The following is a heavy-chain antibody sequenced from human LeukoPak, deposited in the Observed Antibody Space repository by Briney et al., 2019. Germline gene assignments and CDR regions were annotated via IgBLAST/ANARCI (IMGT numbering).Heavy chain of an antibody. V-gene: IGHV3-15*07. J-gene: IGHJ4*02. CDR2: IRSNSDGGTI. CDR3: AGGDRTTPGLYYFDY. Sequence: NAGGSLRLSCATSGFTFSNAWMNWVRQAPGKGLEWVGRIRSNSDGGTIDYAAPVKGRFTLSRDNSKNTLYLQMNSLRADDTAVYYCAGGDRTTPGLYYFDYWGQGTLVTVSS. D-gene: IGHD1-1*01. CDR1: GFTFSNAW.